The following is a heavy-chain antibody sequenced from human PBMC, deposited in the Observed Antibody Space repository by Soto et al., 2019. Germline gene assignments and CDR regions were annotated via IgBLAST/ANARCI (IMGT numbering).Heavy chain of an antibody. V-gene: IGHV3-66*01. Sequence: EVQLVESGGGLVQPGGSLRLSCAASGFTVSSNYMSWVRQAPGKGLEWVSVIYSGGSTYYADSVKGRFTISRDNSKNTLYLQMNSLRAEDTAVYYCARDGYDSSGYYPEYFQHWGQGTLDTVSS. J-gene: IGHJ1*01. CDR3: ARDGYDSSGYYPEYFQH. CDR1: GFTVSSNY. CDR2: IYSGGST. D-gene: IGHD3-22*01.